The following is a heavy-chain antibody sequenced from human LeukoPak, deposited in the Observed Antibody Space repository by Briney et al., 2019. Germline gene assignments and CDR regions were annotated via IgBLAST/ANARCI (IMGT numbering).Heavy chain of an antibody. CDR1: GFTLRTYW. CDR3: ARDVGGSLDY. V-gene: IGHV3-7*01. J-gene: IGHJ4*02. Sequence: GGSLRLSCAASGFTLRTYWMAWVRQAPGKGLEWVANIKGDESARHQADSVKGRFTISRDNAQNSVYLQMSSLRGEDTAVYYCARDVGGSLDYWGQGTLVTVSS. CDR2: IKGDESAR. D-gene: IGHD1-26*01.